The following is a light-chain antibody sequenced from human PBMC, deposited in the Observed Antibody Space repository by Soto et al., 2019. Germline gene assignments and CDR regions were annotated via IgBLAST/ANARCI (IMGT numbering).Light chain of an antibody. CDR2: GAS. V-gene: IGKV3-20*01. CDR3: QQYGSSPKT. CDR1: QSVRSSY. Sequence: EIVLTQSTGTLSLSPGERATLSCRASQSVRSSYLAWYQQKPGQAPRLLIYGASSRATGIPDRFSGSGSGTDFTLTISRLEPEDFAVYYCQQYGSSPKTFGQGTKVEIK. J-gene: IGKJ1*01.